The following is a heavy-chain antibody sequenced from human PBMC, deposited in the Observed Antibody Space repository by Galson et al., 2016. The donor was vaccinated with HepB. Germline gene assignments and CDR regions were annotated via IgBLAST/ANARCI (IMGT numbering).Heavy chain of an antibody. CDR2: IIPISVTT. V-gene: IGHV1-69*13. CDR3: ARVGGYVWGSYRSPRALDV. D-gene: IGHD3-16*02. CDR1: GGTFSSHT. Sequence: SVTVSCKASGGTFSSHTISWVRQAPGQGLEWMGGIIPISVTTKYAQKFQGRVTISADESTTTAYMELSSLRPEDTAVYYCARVGGYVWGSYRSPRALDVWGQGTMVTVSS. J-gene: IGHJ3*01.